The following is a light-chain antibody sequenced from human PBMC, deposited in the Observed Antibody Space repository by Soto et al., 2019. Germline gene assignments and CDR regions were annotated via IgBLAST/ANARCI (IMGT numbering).Light chain of an antibody. J-gene: IGLJ2*01. CDR2: EVS. CDR1: SSDVGSYIF. CDR3: SSYGGNNNVI. V-gene: IGLV2-8*01. Sequence: QSALTQPPSASGSPGQSVTISCTGTSSDVGSYIFVSWYQQHPGKAPKVMIYEVSKRPSGVPDRFSGSKSGNTASLTVSGLQAEDEADYYCSSYGGNNNVICGGGTKLTVL.